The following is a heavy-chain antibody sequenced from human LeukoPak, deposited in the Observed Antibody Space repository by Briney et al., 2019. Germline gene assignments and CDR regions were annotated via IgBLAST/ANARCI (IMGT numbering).Heavy chain of an antibody. D-gene: IGHD1-7*01. Sequence: GGSLRLSCAVSGFTFINAWMSWVRQAPGKGLDWVGRIKSKSDGGTTDYAAPVKGRFTISRDESKNMLYLQMNSLKTEDTALYYCTTGATGTSQSIDYWGQGTLVTVSS. CDR1: GFTFINAW. V-gene: IGHV3-15*01. CDR3: TTGATGTSQSIDY. CDR2: IKSKSDGGTT. J-gene: IGHJ4*02.